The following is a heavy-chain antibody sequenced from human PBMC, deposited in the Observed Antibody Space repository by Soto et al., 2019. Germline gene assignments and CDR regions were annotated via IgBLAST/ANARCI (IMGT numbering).Heavy chain of an antibody. CDR2: ISSSSSYT. CDR1: GFTFSDYY. V-gene: IGHV3-11*06. J-gene: IGHJ6*02. Sequence: GGSLRLACAASGFTFSDYYMSWIRQAPGKGLEWVSYISSSSSYTNYADSVKGRFTISRDNAKNSLYLQMNSLRAEDTAVYYCARDIYSGPLLAPGGMDVWGQGTTVTVSS. CDR3: ARDIYSGPLLAPGGMDV. D-gene: IGHD1-26*01.